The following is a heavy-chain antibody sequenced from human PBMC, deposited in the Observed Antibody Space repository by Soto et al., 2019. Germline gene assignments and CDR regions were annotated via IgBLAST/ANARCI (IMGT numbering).Heavy chain of an antibody. Sequence: GGSLRLSCVVPESIFSGYGMHWVRQAPGKGLEWLSAIGAAGDPSYPDSVEGRFIISRETAKNSVYLQMNSLTAGDTAVYYCARSLYARYSGFDYWGQGTLVTVSS. D-gene: IGHD5-18*01. CDR3: ARSLYARYSGFDY. CDR1: ESIFSGYG. V-gene: IGHV3-13*05. CDR2: IGAAGDP. J-gene: IGHJ4*02.